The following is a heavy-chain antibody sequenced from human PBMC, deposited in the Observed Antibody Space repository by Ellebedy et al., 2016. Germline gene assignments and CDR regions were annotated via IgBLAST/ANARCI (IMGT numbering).Heavy chain of an antibody. J-gene: IGHJ5*02. CDR2: VYYRGTA. Sequence: SETLSLXCNVSGGSIISEDYYWGWIRQPPGKGLEWVGSVYYRGTAFNNPSLKSRVTISVDTSKSQFSLKLSSVTAADTGVYYCARENYGDSQGNWFDPWGQGTLVTVSS. V-gene: IGHV4-39*07. CDR3: ARENYGDSQGNWFDP. CDR1: GGSIISEDYY. D-gene: IGHD4-17*01.